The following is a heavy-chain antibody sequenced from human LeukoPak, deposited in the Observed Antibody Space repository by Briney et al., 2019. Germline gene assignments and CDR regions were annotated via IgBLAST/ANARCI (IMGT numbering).Heavy chain of an antibody. V-gene: IGHV1-46*01. Sequence: ASVKVSCKASGYTFTSYYMHWVRQAPGQGLEWMGIINPSDGSTSYAQKFQGRVTMTRDMSTSTVYMELSSLRSEDTAVYYCARDPRQYSSGWLPDDYWGQGTLVTVSS. CDR1: GYTFTSYY. D-gene: IGHD6-19*01. J-gene: IGHJ4*02. CDR3: ARDPRQYSSGWLPDDY. CDR2: INPSDGST.